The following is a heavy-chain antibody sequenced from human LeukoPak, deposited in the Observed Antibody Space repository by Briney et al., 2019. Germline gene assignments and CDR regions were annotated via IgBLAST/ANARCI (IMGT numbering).Heavy chain of an antibody. CDR1: GGSFSGYY. V-gene: IGHV4-34*01. Sequence: SETLSLTCAVYGGSFSGYYWSWIRQPPGKGLEWIGEINHSGSTNYNPSLKSRVTISVDTSKNQFSLKLSSVTAADTAVYYCARDASSGDRRGYYYYGMDVWGQGTTVTVSS. D-gene: IGHD7-27*01. CDR3: ARDASSGDRRGYYYYGMDV. J-gene: IGHJ6*02. CDR2: INHSGST.